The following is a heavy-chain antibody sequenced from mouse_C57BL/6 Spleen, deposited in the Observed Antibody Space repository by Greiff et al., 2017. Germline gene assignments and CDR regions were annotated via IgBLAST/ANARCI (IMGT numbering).Heavy chain of an antibody. V-gene: IGHV5-4*03. D-gene: IGHD2-5*01. CDR1: GFTFSSYA. J-gene: IGHJ2*01. CDR3: AVYYSNYFDY. CDR2: ISDGGSYT. Sequence: EVKLVESGGGLVKPGGSLKLSCAASGFTFSSYAMSWVRQTPEKRLEWVATISDGGSYTYYPDNVKGRFTISRENAKNNLYLQMSHLKSEDTAMYYCAVYYSNYFDYWGQGTTLTVSS.